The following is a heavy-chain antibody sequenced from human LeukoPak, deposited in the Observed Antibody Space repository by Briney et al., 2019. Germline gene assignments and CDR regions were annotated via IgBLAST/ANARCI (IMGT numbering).Heavy chain of an antibody. J-gene: IGHJ4*02. CDR2: ISYDGSNK. D-gene: IGHD6-19*01. Sequence: GRSLRLSCAASGFTFSSYAMHWVRQAPGKGLEWVAVISYDGSNKYYADSVKGRFTISRDNSKTTLYLQMNSLRAEDTAVYYCARDPTYSSGFDYWGQGTLVTVSS. CDR3: ARDPTYSSGFDY. CDR1: GFTFSSYA. V-gene: IGHV3-30-3*01.